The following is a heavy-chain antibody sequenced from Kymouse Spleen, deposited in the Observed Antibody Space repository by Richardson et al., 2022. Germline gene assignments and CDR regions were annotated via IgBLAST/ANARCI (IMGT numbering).Heavy chain of an antibody. CDR2: INHSGST. Sequence: QVQLQQWGAGLLKPSETLSLTCAVYGGSFSGYYWSWIRQPPGKGLEWIGEINHSGSTNYNPSLKSRVTISVDTSKNQFSLKLSSVTAADTAVYYCARGPYSSPYFDYWGQGTLVTVSS. V-gene: IGHV4-34*01. CDR3: ARGPYSSPYFDY. CDR1: GGSFSGYY. D-gene: IGHD6-13*01,IGHD6-25*01,IGHD6-6*01. J-gene: IGHJ4*02.